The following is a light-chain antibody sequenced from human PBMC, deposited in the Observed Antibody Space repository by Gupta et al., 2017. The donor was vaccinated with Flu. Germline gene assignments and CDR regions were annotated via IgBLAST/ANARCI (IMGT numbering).Light chain of an antibody. CDR3: AAWDDSLNGWV. CDR1: SSNIGSNT. Sequence: QSVLTQPTSASGTPGQRVTISCSGSSSNIGSNTVNWYQQHPGTAPKLLIYSNNQRPSGVPDRFSGSKSGTSASLAISWLQSEDEADYYCAAWDDSLNGWVFGGGTKLTVL. CDR2: SNN. J-gene: IGLJ3*02. V-gene: IGLV1-44*01.